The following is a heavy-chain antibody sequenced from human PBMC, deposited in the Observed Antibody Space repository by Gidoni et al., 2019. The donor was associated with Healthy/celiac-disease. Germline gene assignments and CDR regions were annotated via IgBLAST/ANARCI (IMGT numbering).Heavy chain of an antibody. V-gene: IGHV1-8*01. J-gene: IGHJ5*02. CDR2: MNPTSSHT. CDR1: GDTFSSYD. Sequence: QVQLVQSGAEVKKPGASVKVSCKASGDTFSSYDINWVRQSTGQGLEWMGWMNPTSSHTGYAQKFLGRVTMTRTTAISTAYMELSSLRSEDTAVYYCARGRWLAVDSLDPWGQGTLVTVSA. CDR3: ARGRWLAVDSLDP. D-gene: IGHD6-19*01.